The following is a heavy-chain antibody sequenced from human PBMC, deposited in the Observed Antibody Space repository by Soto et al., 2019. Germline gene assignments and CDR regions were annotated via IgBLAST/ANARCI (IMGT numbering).Heavy chain of an antibody. D-gene: IGHD2-15*01. V-gene: IGHV5-10-1*01. J-gene: IGHJ6*02. Sequence: GESLKISCKGSGYSFTSYWISWVRQMPGKGLEWMGRIDPSDSYTNYSPSFQGHVTISADKSISTAYLQWSSLKASDTAMYYCARHEVALRYYYYYGMDVWGQGTTVTVSS. CDR2: IDPSDSYT. CDR3: ARHEVALRYYYYYGMDV. CDR1: GYSFTSYW.